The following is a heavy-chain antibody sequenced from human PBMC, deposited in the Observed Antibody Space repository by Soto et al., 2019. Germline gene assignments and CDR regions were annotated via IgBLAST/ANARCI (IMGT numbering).Heavy chain of an antibody. V-gene: IGHV3-23*01. CDR3: AKNHDFWSGYYNRVHFDS. CDR1: GFTFTSYA. CDR2: ISGSGGST. D-gene: IGHD3-3*01. J-gene: IGHJ4*02. Sequence: HPGGSLRLSCAASGFTFTSYAMSWVRQAPGKGLEWVSGISGSGGSTYYADSVKGRFTISRDSSKSTLYLQMNSLRAEDTAVYYCAKNHDFWSGYYNRVHFDSWGQGTLVTVSS.